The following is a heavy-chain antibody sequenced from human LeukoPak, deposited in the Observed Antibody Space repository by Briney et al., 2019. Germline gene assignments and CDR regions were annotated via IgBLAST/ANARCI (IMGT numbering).Heavy chain of an antibody. CDR2: IKEDGSER. V-gene: IGHV3-7*01. J-gene: IGHJ4*02. D-gene: IGHD1-14*01. Sequence: GGSLRLSCAASGFRFSSYWMSWVRQAPGKGLEWVANIKEDGSERYYVDSVKGRFTISRDNARSSLSLQMDSLRAEDTAVYYCAKNRRYSFDYWGQGILVTVSS. CDR1: GFRFSSYW. CDR3: AKNRRYSFDY.